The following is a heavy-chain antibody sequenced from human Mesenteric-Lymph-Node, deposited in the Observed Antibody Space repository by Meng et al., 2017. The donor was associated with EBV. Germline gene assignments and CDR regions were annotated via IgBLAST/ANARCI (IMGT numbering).Heavy chain of an antibody. D-gene: IGHD3-22*01. CDR1: GGTFRSYD. J-gene: IGHJ4*02. V-gene: IGHV1-69*01. CDR3: ATYYYDSSAYFD. Sequence: VQLGAAGGAVKKPGCWVKVSFKASGGTFRSYDIRWVRPAPGQGLEWMGGIIPIFSTANYAQKLQGRVTITADESTSTAYMELNSLRSEDTAVYYCATYYYDSSAYFDWGQGTLVTVSS. CDR2: IIPIFSTA.